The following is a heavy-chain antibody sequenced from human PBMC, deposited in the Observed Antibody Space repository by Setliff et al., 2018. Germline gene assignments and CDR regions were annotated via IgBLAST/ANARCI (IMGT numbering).Heavy chain of an antibody. V-gene: IGHV4-39*01. Sequence: SETLSLTCRVSGGSISSGNYYWGLIRQPPGKGLEWVATIYYSGSTYSNPSLKSRLIISVDTSNNQFSLNLRSVTAADTATYYCARHFRSSEVQFLEYLTDYYYYYYMDVWGKGTTVTVSS. J-gene: IGHJ6*03. D-gene: IGHD3-3*01. CDR1: GGSISSGNYY. CDR3: ARHFRSSEVQFLEYLTDYYYYYYMDV. CDR2: IYYSGST.